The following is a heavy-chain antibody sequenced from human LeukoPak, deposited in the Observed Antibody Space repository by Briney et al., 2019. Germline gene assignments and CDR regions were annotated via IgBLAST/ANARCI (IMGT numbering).Heavy chain of an antibody. Sequence: GRSLRLSCAASGFTFSSYWMNWVRQAPGKGLEWVANIKQDGSERNYVDSVKGRFTVSRDNTKNSLYLQMNSLRAEDSAVYYCSSAWNGVDCWGQGTLVTVSS. CDR1: GFTFSSYW. J-gene: IGHJ4*02. CDR2: IKQDGSER. V-gene: IGHV3-7*01. CDR3: SSAWNGVDC. D-gene: IGHD1-1*01.